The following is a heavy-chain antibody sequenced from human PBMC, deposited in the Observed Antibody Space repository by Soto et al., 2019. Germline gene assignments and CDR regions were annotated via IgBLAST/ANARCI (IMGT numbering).Heavy chain of an antibody. CDR3: VRRHVSATGIDWFDP. D-gene: IGHD6-13*01. CDR1: GYTFTSYG. Sequence: ASVKVSCKASGYTFTSYGIHWVRQAPGQRLEWMGWINAANGDTKYSPKFRGRVTITRDTSASTAYMELSSLRSEDTAVYYCVRRHVSATGIDWFDPWGQGTLVTVSS. J-gene: IGHJ5*02. V-gene: IGHV1-3*01. CDR2: INAANGDT.